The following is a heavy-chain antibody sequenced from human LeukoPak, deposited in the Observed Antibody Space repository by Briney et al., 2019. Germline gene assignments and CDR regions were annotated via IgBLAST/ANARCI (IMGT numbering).Heavy chain of an antibody. CDR1: GYTFTGYY. Sequence: ASVKVSCKASGYTFTGYYMHWVRQAPGQGLEWMGWINPNSGGTNYAQKFQGRVTMTRDTSISTAYMELSRLRSDDTAVYYCARRQGSYGRYAVDHWGQGTLVTVSS. V-gene: IGHV1-2*02. J-gene: IGHJ4*02. D-gene: IGHD5-18*01. CDR2: INPNSGGT. CDR3: ARRQGSYGRYAVDH.